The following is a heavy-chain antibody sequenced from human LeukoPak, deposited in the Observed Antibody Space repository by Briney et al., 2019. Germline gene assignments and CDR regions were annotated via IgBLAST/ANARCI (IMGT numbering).Heavy chain of an antibody. J-gene: IGHJ6*04. V-gene: IGHV1-2*02. CDR1: GYIFITHY. CDR3: VRGVYGGDV. CDR2: IDPDTGGT. D-gene: IGHD5/OR15-5a*01. Sequence: ASVKVSCKASGYIFITHYMHWVRQAPGQGLEWMGWIDPDTGGTNYAQKFQGRVTLTRDTSISTAYMELSRLGSDDTAVYFCVRGVYGGDVWGKGTTVTVSS.